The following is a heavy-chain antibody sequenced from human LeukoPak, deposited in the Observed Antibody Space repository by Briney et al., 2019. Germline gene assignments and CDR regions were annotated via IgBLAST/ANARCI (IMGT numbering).Heavy chain of an antibody. CDR3: ARDFSEGSVTEY. V-gene: IGHV3-23*01. CDR2: ISGSGGST. D-gene: IGHD4-17*01. J-gene: IGHJ4*02. Sequence: GGSLRLSCAASGFTFSSYAMSWVRQAPGKGLEWVSAISGSGGSTYYADSVKGRFTISRDNSKNTLYLQMNSLRAEDTAVYYCARDFSEGSVTEYWGQGTLVTVSS. CDR1: GFTFSSYA.